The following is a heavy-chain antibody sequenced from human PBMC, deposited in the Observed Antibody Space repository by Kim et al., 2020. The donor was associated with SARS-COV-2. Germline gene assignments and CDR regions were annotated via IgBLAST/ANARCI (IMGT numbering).Heavy chain of an antibody. J-gene: IGHJ6*02. CDR1: GYSFTSYW. CDR2: IYPGDSDT. CDR3: ARAFDGSGSYLADYYYYGMDG. Sequence: GESLKISCKGSGYSFTSYWIGWVRQMPGKGLEWMGIIYPGDSDTRYSPSFQGQVTISADKSISTAYLQWSSLKASDTAMYYCARAFDGSGSYLADYYYYGMDGWGQGTTVTVSS. D-gene: IGHD3-10*01. V-gene: IGHV5-51*01.